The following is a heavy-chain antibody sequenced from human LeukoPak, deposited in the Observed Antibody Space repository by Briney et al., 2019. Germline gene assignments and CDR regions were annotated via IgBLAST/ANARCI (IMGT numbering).Heavy chain of an antibody. D-gene: IGHD2-15*01. V-gene: IGHV4-4*02. CDR1: GGSISSSNW. CDR2: IYHSGST. CDR3: AGNTRSYYYYYYMDV. J-gene: IGHJ6*03. Sequence: SSGTLSLTCAVSGGSISSSNWWSWVRQPPGKGLEWIGEIYHSGSTNYNPSLKSRVTISVDTSKNQFSLKLSSVTAADTAVYYCAGNTRSYYYYYYMDVWGKGTTVTVSS.